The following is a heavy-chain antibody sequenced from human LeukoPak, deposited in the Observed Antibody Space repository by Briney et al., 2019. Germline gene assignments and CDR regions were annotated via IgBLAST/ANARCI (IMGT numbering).Heavy chain of an antibody. CDR1: GGSISSGGYY. D-gene: IGHD3-22*01. CDR3: ARKGYYYDSSGFDY. CDR2: IYYSGST. V-gene: IGHV4-31*03. Sequence: SETLSLTCTVSGGSISSGGYYWSWTRQHPGKGLEWIGYIYYSGSTYYNPSLKSRVTISVDTSKNQFSLKLSSVTAADTAVYYCARKGYYYDSSGFDYWGQGTLVTVSS. J-gene: IGHJ4*02.